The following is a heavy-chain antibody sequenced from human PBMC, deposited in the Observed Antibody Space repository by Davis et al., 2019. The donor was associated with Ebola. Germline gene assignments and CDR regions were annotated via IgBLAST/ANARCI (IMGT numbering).Heavy chain of an antibody. CDR2: INHSGST. V-gene: IGHV4-34*01. CDR3: AREVVVAATPGDYYYYGMDV. J-gene: IGHJ6*02. Sequence: SETLSLTCTVYGGSFSGYYWSWIRQPPGKGLEWIGEINHSGSTNYNPSLKSRVTISVDTSKNQFSLKLSSVTAADTAVYYCAREVVVAATPGDYYYYGMDVWGQGTTVTVSS. D-gene: IGHD2-15*01. CDR1: GGSFSGYY.